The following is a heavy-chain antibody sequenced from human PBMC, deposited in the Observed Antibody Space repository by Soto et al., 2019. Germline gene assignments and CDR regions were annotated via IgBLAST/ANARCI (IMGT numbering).Heavy chain of an antibody. V-gene: IGHV4-61*01. CDR3: ARGATVTQYDY. J-gene: IGHJ4*02. CDR2: CSYSGAT. Sequence: NPSETLSLTCTFSCVSVISGSFYWAWIRQPPGKGLEWSGLCSYSGATNYKPSLKSRVTISVDTSRIQISLKVSSLNAADKAVYYCARGATVTQYDYWGQGTLVTVSS. CDR1: CVSVISGSFY. D-gene: IGHD4-17*01.